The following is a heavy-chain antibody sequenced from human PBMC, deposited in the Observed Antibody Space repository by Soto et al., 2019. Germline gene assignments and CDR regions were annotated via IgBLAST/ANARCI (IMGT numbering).Heavy chain of an antibody. V-gene: IGHV3-23*01. CDR3: WKVVLYDSSGCCY. J-gene: IGHJ4*02. CDR1: GFTFTSYA. CDR2: ISRRGDNT. D-gene: IGHD3-22*01. Sequence: PGGSLRLSCAASGFTFTSYAMSCARQAPGKGLEWVAGISRRGDNTYYADSVTGRFTISRDNSKNTVFLKLNSLRAEDTAVYYCWKVVLYDSSGCCYWVRGRLVSVSS.